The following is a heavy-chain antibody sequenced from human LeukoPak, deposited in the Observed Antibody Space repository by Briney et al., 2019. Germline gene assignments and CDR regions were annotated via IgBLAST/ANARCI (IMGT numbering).Heavy chain of an antibody. V-gene: IGHV4-39*07. CDR3: ARAPHFFDTSGSRYYFDY. CDR1: GGSITSNTYF. Sequence: SETLSLTCIVSGGSITSNTYFWDWIRQTPGKGLEWIGSIYYSGNTYYSPSLMSRVTISVDTSKNQFSLNLSSVTAADTAVYYCARAPHFFDTSGSRYYFDYWGQGALVTVSS. J-gene: IGHJ4*02. D-gene: IGHD3-22*01. CDR2: IYYSGNT.